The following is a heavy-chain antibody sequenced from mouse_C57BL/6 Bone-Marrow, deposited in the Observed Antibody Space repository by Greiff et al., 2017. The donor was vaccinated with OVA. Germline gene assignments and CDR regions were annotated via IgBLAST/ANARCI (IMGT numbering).Heavy chain of an antibody. CDR1: GYTFTSYW. CDR2: IDPSDSYT. CDR3: ARDHGSSYDGY. J-gene: IGHJ2*01. V-gene: IGHV1-50*01. D-gene: IGHD1-1*01. Sequence: QVQLQQPGAELVKPGASVKLSCKASGYTFTSYWMQWVKQRPGQGLEWIGEIDPSDSYTNYNQKFKGKATLTVDTSSSTAYMQLSSLTSEDSAVYYYARDHGSSYDGYWGQGTTLTVSS.